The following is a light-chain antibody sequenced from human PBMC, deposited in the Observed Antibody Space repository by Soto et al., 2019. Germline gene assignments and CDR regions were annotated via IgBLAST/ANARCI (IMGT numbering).Light chain of an antibody. V-gene: IGLV2-14*03. Sequence: SALTQPASVSGSPGQSITISCTGTSSDVGAYNYVSWYQQHPGKAPKLMIFDVSNRPSGVSNRFSGSKSGNTASLTISGLQAEDEADYYCSSYTSSSIVVVGGGTKLTVL. CDR1: SSDVGAYNY. CDR2: DVS. J-gene: IGLJ2*01. CDR3: SSYTSSSIVV.